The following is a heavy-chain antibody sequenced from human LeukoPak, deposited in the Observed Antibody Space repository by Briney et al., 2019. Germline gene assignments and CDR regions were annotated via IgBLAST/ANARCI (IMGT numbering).Heavy chain of an antibody. D-gene: IGHD6-19*01. J-gene: IGHJ4*02. CDR3: ARSIGYFDPGFDY. Sequence: SETLSLTCTVSGGSISSYYWSWIRQPAGKGLEWIGRIYTSGSTNYNPSLKSRVTISLDTSKDQFSLKLSSVTAADTAVYYCARSIGYFDPGFDYWGQGTLVTVSS. V-gene: IGHV4-4*07. CDR2: IYTSGST. CDR1: GGSISSYY.